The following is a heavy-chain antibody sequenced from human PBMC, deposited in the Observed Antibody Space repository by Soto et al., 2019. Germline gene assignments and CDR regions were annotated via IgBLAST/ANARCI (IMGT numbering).Heavy chain of an antibody. CDR3: ARYPPMETRNWFCP. D-gene: IGHD3-10*01. CDR1: GGSISSGGYY. J-gene: IGHJ5*02. V-gene: IGHV4-31*03. CDR2: IYCSGST. Sequence: QVQLQESGPGLVKPSQTLSLTCTVSGGSISSGGYYWSWIRQHPGKVLEWIGYIYCSGSTYYNPSLKSRVTLSVDPSKNQFSLKLSSVTAADTAVYYCARYPPMETRNWFCPWGQGTLVTVCS.